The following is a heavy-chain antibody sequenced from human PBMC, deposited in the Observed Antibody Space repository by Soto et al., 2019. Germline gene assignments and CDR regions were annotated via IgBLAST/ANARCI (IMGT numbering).Heavy chain of an antibody. CDR2: IIPIFGTA. J-gene: IGHJ5*02. CDR1: GGTFSSYA. D-gene: IGHD2-15*01. Sequence: QVQLVQSGAEVKKPGSSVKVSCKASGGTFSSYAISWVRQAPGQGLEWMGGIIPIFGTANYAQKFQGRVTITADESTSTAYMELSSLRSEDTVVYYCARSRVIVVVVAADGGWFDPWGQGTLVTVSS. CDR3: ARSRVIVVVVAADGGWFDP. V-gene: IGHV1-69*12.